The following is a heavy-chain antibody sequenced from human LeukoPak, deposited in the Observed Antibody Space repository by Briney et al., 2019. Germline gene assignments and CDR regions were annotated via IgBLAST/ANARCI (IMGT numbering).Heavy chain of an antibody. CDR3: ARGAAGQRGFDY. D-gene: IGHD4/OR15-4a*01. V-gene: IGHV3-20*04. CDR1: GFTFSSYS. Sequence: GGSLRLSCAASGFTFSSYSMNWVRQAPGKGLEWGSGINWNGGSIRYGDSVKGRFTISRDNAKNSLYLQMHSLRDEDTALYYCARGAAGQRGFDYWGQGTLVTVSS. J-gene: IGHJ4*02. CDR2: INWNGGSI.